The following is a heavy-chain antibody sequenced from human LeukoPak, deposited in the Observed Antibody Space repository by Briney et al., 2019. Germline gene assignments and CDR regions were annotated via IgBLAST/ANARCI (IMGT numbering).Heavy chain of an antibody. Sequence: PSETLSLTCTVSGGSISSGDYYWSWIRQPPGTGLEWIGYIYYSGSTYYNPSLKSRVTISVDTSKNQFSLKLSSVTAADTAVYYCARAGIAARPIDYWGQGTLVTVSS. D-gene: IGHD6-6*01. CDR1: GGSISSGDYY. CDR3: ARAGIAARPIDY. V-gene: IGHV4-30-4*02. CDR2: IYYSGST. J-gene: IGHJ4*02.